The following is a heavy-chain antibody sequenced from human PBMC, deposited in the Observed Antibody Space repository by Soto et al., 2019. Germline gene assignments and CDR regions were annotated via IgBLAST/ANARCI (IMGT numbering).Heavy chain of an antibody. Sequence: TLSLTCTVSGGSISSGSYYWSWIRQHPGKGLEWIGYIFHSGNTYYNPSLKSRVSISVDTSKNQFSLKLTSVTAADTAVYYCARDRMAIEYWGQGTLVTVS. CDR3: ARDRMAIEY. CDR1: GGSISSGSYY. CDR2: IFHSGNT. V-gene: IGHV4-31*03. D-gene: IGHD2-8*01. J-gene: IGHJ4*02.